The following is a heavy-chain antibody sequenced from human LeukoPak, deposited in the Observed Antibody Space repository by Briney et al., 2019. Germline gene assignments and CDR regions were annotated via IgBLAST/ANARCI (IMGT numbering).Heavy chain of an antibody. Sequence: GGSLRLSCAASGFTFSSYGMHWVRQAPGKGLEWVAVISYDESNKYYADSVKGRFTISRDNSKNTLYLQMNSLRAEDTAVYYCAKGYGYPHAYFDYWGQGTLVTVSS. CDR3: AKGYGYPHAYFDY. CDR1: GFTFSSYG. J-gene: IGHJ4*02. V-gene: IGHV3-30*18. CDR2: ISYDESNK. D-gene: IGHD6-25*01.